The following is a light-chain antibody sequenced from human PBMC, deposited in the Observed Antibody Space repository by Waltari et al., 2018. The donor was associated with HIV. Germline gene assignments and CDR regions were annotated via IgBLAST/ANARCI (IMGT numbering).Light chain of an antibody. CDR2: GAS. Sequence: TITCQANEDIVTFLNWYQQKPGKAPKLLIYGASNLQSGVPSRFSGSGSGTFFSLTITSPRPEDAAIYYCQQFRSLPLTFGQGTKLDIK. CDR3: QQFRSLPLT. J-gene: IGKJ2*01. V-gene: IGKV1-33*01. CDR1: EDIVTF.